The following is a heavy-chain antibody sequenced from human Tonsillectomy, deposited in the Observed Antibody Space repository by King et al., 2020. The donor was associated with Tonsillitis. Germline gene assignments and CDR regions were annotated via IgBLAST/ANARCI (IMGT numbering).Heavy chain of an antibody. J-gene: IGHJ6*02. D-gene: IGHD3-22*01. CDR1: GFTFSRYW. CDR2: IKQDGSEK. CDR3: ARGATYYYDSSGFYYGVSERRGMDV. Sequence: VQLVESGGGLVQPGGSLRLSCAASGFTFSRYWMNWVRQAPGKGLEWVANIKQDGSEKYYVDSVKGRFTISRDNAENSLYLQMNSLRGEDTAAYYCARGATYYYDSSGFYYGVSERRGMDVWGQGTTVTVSS. V-gene: IGHV3-7*01.